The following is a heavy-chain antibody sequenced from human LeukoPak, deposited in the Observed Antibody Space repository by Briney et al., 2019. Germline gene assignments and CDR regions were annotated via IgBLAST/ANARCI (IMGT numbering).Heavy chain of an antibody. CDR2: VSHDVDST. V-gene: IGHV3-23*01. D-gene: IGHD3-22*01. CDR3: AKSPLYDSSGYFFPTFDS. CDR1: GFTFSSYA. Sequence: GGSLRLSCAASGFTFSSYAMSWVRQAPGKGLEWVSAVSHDVDSTYYADSVKGRFTISRDNTKNMLFLHMNSLRAEDTAMYCCAKSPLYDSSGYFFPTFDSWGQGTLVAVSS. J-gene: IGHJ4*01.